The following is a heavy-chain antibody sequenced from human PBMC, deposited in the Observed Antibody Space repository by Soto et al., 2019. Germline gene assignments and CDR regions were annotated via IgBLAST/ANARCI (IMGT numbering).Heavy chain of an antibody. J-gene: IGHJ6*02. Sequence: QSGGSLRLSCAASGFTFSSYVMHWVRQAPGKGLEWVAVISYDGINKYYADSVKGRFTISRDNSKNTLYLQMKSLRAEDTAVYYCAKDQGGGYSLEGDYYGMDVWGQGTTVTVSS. V-gene: IGHV3-30*18. CDR1: GFTFSSYV. CDR2: ISYDGINK. CDR3: AKDQGGGYSLEGDYYGMDV. D-gene: IGHD5-18*01.